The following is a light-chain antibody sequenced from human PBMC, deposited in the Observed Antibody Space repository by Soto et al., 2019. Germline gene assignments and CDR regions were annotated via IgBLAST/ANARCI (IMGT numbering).Light chain of an antibody. CDR1: SSDVGGYNY. CDR3: SSYTSNNTHV. CDR2: EVS. J-gene: IGLJ1*01. V-gene: IGLV2-14*01. Sequence: QSVLTQPASVSGSPGQSITISCTGTSSDVGGYNYVSWYQQHPGNAPKLMIYEVSNRPSGVSNRFSGSKSGNTASLTISGLQADDEADYYCSSYTSNNTHVFGTGTKVTVL.